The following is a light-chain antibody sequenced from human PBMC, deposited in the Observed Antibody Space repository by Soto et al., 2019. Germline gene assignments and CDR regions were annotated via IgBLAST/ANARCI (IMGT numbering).Light chain of an antibody. Sequence: DIQMTHSPSSLSASVGDGVTITSRASQSISSYLNWYQQKPGKAPKLLIYAASSLQSGVPSRFSGSGSGTDFTLTISSLQPEDFATYYCQKYDSAPRTFGQGTKVDIK. CDR3: QKYDSAPRT. J-gene: IGKJ1*01. V-gene: IGKV1-39*01. CDR1: QSISSY. CDR2: AAS.